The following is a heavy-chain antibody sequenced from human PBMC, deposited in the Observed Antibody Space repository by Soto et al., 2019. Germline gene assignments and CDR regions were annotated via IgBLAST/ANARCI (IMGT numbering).Heavy chain of an antibody. V-gene: IGHV4-39*01. CDR2: IFYSGST. CDR1: GGSISSSSYY. J-gene: IGHJ6*02. CDR3: ARHLTYCSAGSCYSDFPYYGMDV. Sequence: SETLSLTCTVSGGSISSSSYYWGWIRQPPGKGLEWIGSIFYSGSTYYNPSLKSRVTISVDTSKIQFSLKLSSVTAADTAVYYCARHLTYCSAGSCYSDFPYYGMDVWGQGTTVTVSS. D-gene: IGHD2-15*01.